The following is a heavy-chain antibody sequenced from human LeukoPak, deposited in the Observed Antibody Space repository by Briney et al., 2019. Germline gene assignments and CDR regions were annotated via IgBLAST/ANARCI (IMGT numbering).Heavy chain of an antibody. V-gene: IGHV3-7*05. J-gene: IGHJ5*01. Sequence: GGSLRLSCAASGFTVSSNYMSWVRQAPGKGLEWVANIKTDGSETYYVDSVKGRFTISRDNAKNSVYLQMNSLRAEDTAIYYCARTGKFDSWGQGTLVTVSA. CDR3: ARTGKFDS. CDR2: IKTDGSET. CDR1: GFTVSSNY.